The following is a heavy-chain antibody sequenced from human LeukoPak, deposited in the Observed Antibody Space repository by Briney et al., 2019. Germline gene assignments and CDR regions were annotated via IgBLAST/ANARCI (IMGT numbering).Heavy chain of an antibody. Sequence: PGGSLRLSCAASGFTFSSSAMSWVRQDPGKGLEWVSAISNNGGYTYYADSVQGRFTVSRDNSKSTLCLQMNSLRAEDTAVYYCAKQLGYCSGGSCYFPYWGQGTLVTVSS. D-gene: IGHD2-15*01. J-gene: IGHJ4*02. CDR1: GFTFSSSA. CDR3: AKQLGYCSGGSCYFPY. CDR2: ISNNGGYT. V-gene: IGHV3-23*01.